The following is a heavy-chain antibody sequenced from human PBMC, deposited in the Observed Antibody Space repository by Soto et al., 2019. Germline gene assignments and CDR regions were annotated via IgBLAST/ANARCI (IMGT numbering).Heavy chain of an antibody. CDR2: IFSSDET. CDR1: GFSVSSPKIS. J-gene: IGHJ5*02. CDR3: AWVPAWADWFDP. V-gene: IGHV2-26*01. Sequence: QVTLKESGPVLVKPTETLTLTWAASGFSVSSPKISVSWIRQPPGKALEWLAQIFSSDETSYNTSLKSRLTISKDISKSQVVLTMTDMDPMDTATYYCAWVPAWADWFDPWGQGILVTVSS. D-gene: IGHD2-2*01.